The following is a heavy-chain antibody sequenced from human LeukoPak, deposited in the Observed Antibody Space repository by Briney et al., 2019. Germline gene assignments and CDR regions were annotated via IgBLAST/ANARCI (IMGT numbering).Heavy chain of an antibody. CDR1: GGSISSGDYY. V-gene: IGHV4-30-4*01. CDR3: ARLGVAGGYYYGMDV. D-gene: IGHD2-15*01. CDR2: IYYSGST. Sequence: SETLSLTCTVSGGSISSGDYYWSWIRQPPGKGLEWIGYIYYSGSTYYNPSLKSRVTTPIDTSKNQFSLRPSSVTAADTAVYYCARLGVAGGYYYGMDVWGQGTTVTVSS. J-gene: IGHJ6*02.